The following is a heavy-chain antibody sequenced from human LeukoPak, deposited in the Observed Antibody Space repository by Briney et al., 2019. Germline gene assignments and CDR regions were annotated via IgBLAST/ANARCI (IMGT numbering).Heavy chain of an antibody. CDR2: ISSSSSYI. V-gene: IGHV3-21*01. CDR1: GFTFSSYS. CDR3: ARDDYYDSSGYYYGADY. Sequence: SGGSLRLSCAASGFTFSSYSMNWVRQAPGKGLEWVSSISSSSSYIYYADSVKGRFTISRDNAKNSLYLQMNSLRAEDTAVYYCARDDYYDSSGYYYGADYWGQGTLVTVSS. D-gene: IGHD3-22*01. J-gene: IGHJ4*02.